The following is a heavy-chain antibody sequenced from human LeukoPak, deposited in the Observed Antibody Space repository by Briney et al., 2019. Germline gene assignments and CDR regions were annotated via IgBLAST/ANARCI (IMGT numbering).Heavy chain of an antibody. D-gene: IGHD3-22*01. J-gene: IGHJ4*02. CDR1: GGSISSNNW. V-gene: IGHV4-4*02. CDR3: ARASYSYDINGWVPFDY. Sequence: SETLSLTCAVSGGSISSNNWWNWVRQPPGKGLEWIGTIYYSGSTYYNPSLKSRVTISIDTSKKQFSLKLSSVTAADTAVYYCARASYSYDINGWVPFDYWGQGTLVTVSS. CDR2: IYYSGST.